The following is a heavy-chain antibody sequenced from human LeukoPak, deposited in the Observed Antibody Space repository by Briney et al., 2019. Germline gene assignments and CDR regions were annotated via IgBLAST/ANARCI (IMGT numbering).Heavy chain of an antibody. D-gene: IGHD6-13*01. CDR3: VKDGDLHSPTWYPFEY. Sequence: GGSLRLSCAASGFTFSSYAMTWVRQAPGKGLEWVSGITSSGASTYYAASVKGRFTVSRDNSENTLYLQINNLSAEDTDTYYCVKDGDLHSPTWYPFEYWGQGTLVTVSS. CDR1: GFTFSSYA. V-gene: IGHV3-23*01. CDR2: ITSSGAST. J-gene: IGHJ4*02.